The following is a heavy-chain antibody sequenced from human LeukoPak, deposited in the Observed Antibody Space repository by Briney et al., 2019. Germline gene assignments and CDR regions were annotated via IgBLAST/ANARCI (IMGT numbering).Heavy chain of an antibody. Sequence: GGSLRLSCAASGFTFSSYAMSWVRQAPGKGQEWVSAISGSGGSTYYADSVKGRFTISRDNSKNTLYLQMNSLRAEDTAVYYCAKDPDIVVVPAWFDPWGQGTLVTVSS. V-gene: IGHV3-23*01. CDR2: ISGSGGST. J-gene: IGHJ5*02. CDR1: GFTFSSYA. CDR3: AKDPDIVVVPAWFDP. D-gene: IGHD2-2*01.